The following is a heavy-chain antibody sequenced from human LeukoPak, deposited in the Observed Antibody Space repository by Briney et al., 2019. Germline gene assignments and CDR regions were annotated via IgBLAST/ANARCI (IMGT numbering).Heavy chain of an antibody. D-gene: IGHD4-23*01. Sequence: GASVKVSCKASGGTFSSYAISWVRQAPGQGLEWMGRIIPILGIANYAQKFQGRVTITADKSTSTAYMELSSLRSEDTAVYYCASPRYGGNSGLNHFDYWGQGTLVTVSS. CDR2: IIPILGIA. CDR3: ASPRYGGNSGLNHFDY. CDR1: GGTFSSYA. V-gene: IGHV1-69*04. J-gene: IGHJ4*02.